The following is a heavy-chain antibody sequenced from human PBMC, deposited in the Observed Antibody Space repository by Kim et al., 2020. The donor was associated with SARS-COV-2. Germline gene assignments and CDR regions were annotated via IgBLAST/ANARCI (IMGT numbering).Heavy chain of an antibody. Sequence: ASVKVSCKASGYTFTSYAMHWVRQAPGQRLEWMGWINAGNGNTKYSQKFKGRVTITRDTSASTAYMELSSLRSEDTAVYYCARAPSMIVALDFDYWGQGTLVTVSS. J-gene: IGHJ4*02. CDR2: INAGNGNT. D-gene: IGHD3-22*01. CDR1: GYTFTSYA. CDR3: ARAPSMIVALDFDY. V-gene: IGHV1-3*01.